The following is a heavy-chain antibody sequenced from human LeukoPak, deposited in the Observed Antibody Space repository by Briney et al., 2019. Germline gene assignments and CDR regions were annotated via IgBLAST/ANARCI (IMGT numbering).Heavy chain of an antibody. CDR3: ASDLAIGYCPSSGCSSPIFDY. J-gene: IGHJ4*02. CDR2: IHTTGGT. V-gene: IGHV4-4*07. Sequence: KPSETLSLTFTVSGASIIIYYWSGIRQPAGKGLEWIGRIHTTGGTTYNPSLMSRINLSVDESNNTFSLKVSSVTAEEQAVYYCASDLAIGYCPSSGCSSPIFDYWGQGTMVTVSS. CDR1: GASIIIYY. D-gene: IGHD2-2*01.